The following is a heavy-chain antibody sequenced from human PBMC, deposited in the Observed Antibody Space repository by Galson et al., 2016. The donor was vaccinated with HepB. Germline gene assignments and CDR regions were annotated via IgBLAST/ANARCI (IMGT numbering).Heavy chain of an antibody. V-gene: IGHV2-5*02. J-gene: IGHJ4*02. CDR1: GISVTTFEVG. CDR2: IYWDDED. D-gene: IGHD3/OR15-3a*01. Sequence: PALVKPTQTLTLTCSVSGISVTTFEVGVGWIRQSPGKAPEWLAIIYWDDEDRYSPSLKSRLTITRDTTKNQVVLTMINMDPDDTAPYYCAHRGRTHYLDTWGQGTLVTVSP. CDR3: AHRGRTHYLDT.